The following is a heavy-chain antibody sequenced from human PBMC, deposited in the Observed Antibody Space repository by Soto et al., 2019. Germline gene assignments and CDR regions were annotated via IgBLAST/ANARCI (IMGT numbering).Heavy chain of an antibody. Sequence: GGSLRLSCAASGFTFSSSAMTWVRQAPGKGLEWVSAITGSGGGTYYADSVKGRFAISRDNSKNTLYLQMDSLRAGDTAVYYCAKSTDRSAAKCCWGQGTLVTVSS. V-gene: IGHV3-23*01. D-gene: IGHD2-8*01. CDR3: AKSTDRSAAKCC. CDR2: ITGSGGGT. J-gene: IGHJ4*02. CDR1: GFTFSSSA.